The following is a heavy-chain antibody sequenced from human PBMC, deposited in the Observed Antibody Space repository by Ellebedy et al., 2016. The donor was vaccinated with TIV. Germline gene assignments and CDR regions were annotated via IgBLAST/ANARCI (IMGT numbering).Heavy chain of an antibody. CDR1: GFTFRNFA. D-gene: IGHD3-22*01. CDR2: ISSSGVST. Sequence: GESLKISCAASGFTFRNFAMTWVRQAPGKGLEWVSSISSSGVSTDYADSVRGRVTISRDNSKNTLYLQMNSLRADDSAGYYCAKLDSSGYYYGRFDYWGQGTLVTVS. J-gene: IGHJ4*02. CDR3: AKLDSSGYYYGRFDY. V-gene: IGHV3-23*01.